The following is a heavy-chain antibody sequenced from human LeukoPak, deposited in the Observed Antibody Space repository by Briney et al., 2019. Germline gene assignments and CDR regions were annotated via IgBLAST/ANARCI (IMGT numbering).Heavy chain of an antibody. Sequence: GASVKVSCKASGYTFTGYYMHWVRQAPGQGLEWMGWISPTSGGTNYAQKFQGRVTMTRDTSISTAYLQWSSLKASDTAMYYCARHDYGGLGAFDIWGQGTMVTVSS. D-gene: IGHD4-23*01. V-gene: IGHV1-2*02. CDR2: ISPTSGGT. CDR3: ARHDYGGLGAFDI. CDR1: GYTFTGYY. J-gene: IGHJ3*02.